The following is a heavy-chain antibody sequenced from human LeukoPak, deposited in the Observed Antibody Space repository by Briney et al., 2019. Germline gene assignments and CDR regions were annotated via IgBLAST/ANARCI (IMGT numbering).Heavy chain of an antibody. D-gene: IGHD3-16*01. CDR3: ARDDALGDNALDV. Sequence: GGSLRLSCAASGFTFSTYGMHWVRQAPGKGLEWVAVILNDGSQERYSESVKGRFTISRDNSKNTLFLEMNSLRAEDTAVYYCARDDALGDNALDVWGRGTMVTVSS. CDR1: GFTFSTYG. CDR2: ILNDGSQE. V-gene: IGHV3-33*01. J-gene: IGHJ3*01.